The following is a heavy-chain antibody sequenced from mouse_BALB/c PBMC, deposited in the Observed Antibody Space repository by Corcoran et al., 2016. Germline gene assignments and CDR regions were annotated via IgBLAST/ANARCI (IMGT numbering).Heavy chain of an antibody. CDR2: IYPYNDDT. V-gene: IGHV1S136*01. CDR3: AREVPGGYPFEY. Sequence: EVQLQQSGPELVKPGASAKMSCKASGYTFTSYVMHWVKQKPGQGLEWIGYIYPYNDDTKYNEEFRGKATLTSDKSSSTAYMELNSLTSEDSAVYYCAREVPGGYPFEYWGQGTTLTVSS. D-gene: IGHD2-2*01. CDR1: GYTFTSYV. J-gene: IGHJ2*01.